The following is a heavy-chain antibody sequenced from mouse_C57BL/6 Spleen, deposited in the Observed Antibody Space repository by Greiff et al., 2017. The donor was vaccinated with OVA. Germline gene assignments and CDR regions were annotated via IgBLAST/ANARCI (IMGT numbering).Heavy chain of an antibody. Sequence: VQLQQSGPELVKPGASVKISCKASGYTFTDYYMNWVKQSHGKSLEWIGDINPNNGGTSYNQKFKGKATLTVDKSSSTAYMELRSLTSEDSAVYYCARFITTVASDYWGQGTTLTVSS. CDR3: ARFITTVASDY. D-gene: IGHD1-1*01. CDR2: INPNNGGT. CDR1: GYTFTDYY. V-gene: IGHV1-26*01. J-gene: IGHJ2*01.